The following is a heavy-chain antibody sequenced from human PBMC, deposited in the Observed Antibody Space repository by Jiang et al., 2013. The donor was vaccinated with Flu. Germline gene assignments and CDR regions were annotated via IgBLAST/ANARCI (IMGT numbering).Heavy chain of an antibody. V-gene: IGHV2-70*01. J-gene: IGHJ6*02. D-gene: IGHD1-26*01. Sequence: KYYSTSLKTRLTISKDTSKNQVVLTMTNMDPVDTATYYCAQGGSGSSLGMDVWGQGTTVTVSS. CDR2: K. CDR3: AQGGSGSSLGMDV.